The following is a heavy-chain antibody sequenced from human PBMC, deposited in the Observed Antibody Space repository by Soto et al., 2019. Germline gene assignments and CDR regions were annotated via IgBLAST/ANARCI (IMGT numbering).Heavy chain of an antibody. Sequence: SETLSLTCAVYGGSFSGYYWTWIRQPPGTGLEWIGEINHSGSTNYNPSLKSRVTISVDTSKNQFSLKLTSVTAADTAVYYCVATKYKYDTLPAHFDYWGRATLVTVSS. CDR3: VATKYKYDTLPAHFDY. CDR2: INHSGST. J-gene: IGHJ4*02. V-gene: IGHV4-34*01. D-gene: IGHD3-22*01. CDR1: GGSFSGYY.